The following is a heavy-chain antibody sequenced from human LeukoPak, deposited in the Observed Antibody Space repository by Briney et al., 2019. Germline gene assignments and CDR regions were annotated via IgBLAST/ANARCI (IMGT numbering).Heavy chain of an antibody. CDR1: GFSFSSYA. V-gene: IGHV3-23*01. J-gene: IGHJ4*02. CDR2: ISGSGGSA. CDR3: AKASAAVDSSGYFY. D-gene: IGHD3-22*01. Sequence: GGSLRLSCAASGFSFSSYAMSWVRQAPGKGLEWGSGISGSGGSAYYADSVKGRFNFSRDNSKNTLYLQMNSLRAEDTAVYYCAKASAAVDSSGYFYWGQGNLVTVSS.